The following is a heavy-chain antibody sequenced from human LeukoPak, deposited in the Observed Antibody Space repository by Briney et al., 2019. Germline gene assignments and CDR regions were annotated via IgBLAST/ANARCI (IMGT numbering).Heavy chain of an antibody. D-gene: IGHD4-17*01. V-gene: IGHV3-74*01. CDR3: TRDIYGPGDY. CDR1: GFTFSNSW. J-gene: IGHJ4*02. Sequence: GGSLRLSCAASGFTFSNSWMQWVRQAPGKGLVWVSRINPDGSSSGYADSVKGRFTISRDNAKNTLYVQMNSLRAEDTAVYYCTRDIYGPGDYWGQGTLVAVSS. CDR2: INPDGSSS.